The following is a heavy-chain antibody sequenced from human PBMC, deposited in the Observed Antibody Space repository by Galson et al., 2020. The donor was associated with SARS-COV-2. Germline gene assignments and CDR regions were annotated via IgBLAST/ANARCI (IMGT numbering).Heavy chain of an antibody. CDR1: GFTVTTYA. J-gene: IGHJ3*02. D-gene: IGHD3-22*01. Sequence: GSLRHSCPASGFTVTTYAISWVRQAPGKGLECVSTISESGGRPYNADSVKGRFTISRDNSKNTLYLQMNSLRAEDTAVYYCAKYYYGSSGYSRYAFDIWGQGTMVTVSS. CDR2: ISESGGRP. CDR3: AKYYYGSSGYSRYAFDI. V-gene: IGHV3-23*01.